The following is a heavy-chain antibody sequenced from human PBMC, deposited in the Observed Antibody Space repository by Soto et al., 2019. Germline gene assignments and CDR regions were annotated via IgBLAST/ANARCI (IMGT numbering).Heavy chain of an antibody. J-gene: IGHJ4*02. CDR2: IRSKANSYAT. D-gene: IGHD4-17*01. Sequence: EVQLVESGGGLVQPGGSLKLSCAASGFTFSGSAMHWVRQASGKGLEWVGRIRSKANSYATAYAASVKGRFTISRDDSKNTAYVQMNSLKTEDTAVYYCTRRSGDYGDFDYWGQGTLVTVSS. CDR3: TRRSGDYGDFDY. V-gene: IGHV3-73*01. CDR1: GFTFSGSA.